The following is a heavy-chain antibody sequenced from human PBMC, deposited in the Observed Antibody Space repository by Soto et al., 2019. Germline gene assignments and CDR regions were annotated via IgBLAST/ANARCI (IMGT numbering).Heavy chain of an antibody. CDR2: VYYGGT. Sequence: PSETLSLTCTVSGGSMSSNYWSWIRQSPGKGLEWIGFVYYGGTNYNPSFESRVTMSVDTPKNQFSLELKSVTAADTAVYHCVSYRGALHFDHWGQGALVTVSS. V-gene: IGHV4-59*01. J-gene: IGHJ4*02. CDR3: VSYRGALHFDH. D-gene: IGHD4-4*01. CDR1: GGSMSSNY.